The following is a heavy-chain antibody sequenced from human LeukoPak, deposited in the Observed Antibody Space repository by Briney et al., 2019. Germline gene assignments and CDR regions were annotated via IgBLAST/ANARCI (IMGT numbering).Heavy chain of an antibody. D-gene: IGHD3-3*01. CDR3: ARVVVAPYDFWSGYPFDP. CDR2: IYYSGST. Sequence: SETLSLTCTVSGGSISSYYWSGIRQPPGEGLEWIGYIYYSGSTNYNPSLKSRVTISVDTSKNQFSLKLSSVTAADTAVYYCARVVVAPYDFWSGYPFDPWGQGTLVTVSS. J-gene: IGHJ5*02. CDR1: GGSISSYY. V-gene: IGHV4-59*01.